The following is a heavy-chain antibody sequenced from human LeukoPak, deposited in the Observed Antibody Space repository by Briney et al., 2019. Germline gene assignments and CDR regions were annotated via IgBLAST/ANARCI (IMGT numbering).Heavy chain of an antibody. Sequence: SETLSLTCSVSGASISSYYWSWIRQPPGKGLEWIGYLFHSGSTNYNPSLKSRVTISVDTSKNQFSLKLNSVTAADTAVYYCARAGASYSFAYWGQGTLVTVSS. CDR2: LFHSGST. CDR3: ARAGASYSFAY. CDR1: GASISSYY. V-gene: IGHV4-59*01. J-gene: IGHJ4*02. D-gene: IGHD2-21*01.